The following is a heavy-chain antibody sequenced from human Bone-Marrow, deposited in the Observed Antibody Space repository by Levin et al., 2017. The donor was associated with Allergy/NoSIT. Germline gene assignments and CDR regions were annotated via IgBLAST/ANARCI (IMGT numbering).Heavy chain of an antibody. Sequence: GGSLRLSCVGTGFTFDDHGMNWVRQGTGKGLEWVAFVNWNGGSSAYAASVKGRFTVSRDNGNNSLYLQMHNLKVEDTAVYYCARGALLIDAFDIWGQGIMVTVSS. D-gene: IGHD3-10*01. V-gene: IGHV3-20*04. CDR3: ARGALLIDAFDI. J-gene: IGHJ3*02. CDR1: GFTFDDHG. CDR2: VNWNGGSS.